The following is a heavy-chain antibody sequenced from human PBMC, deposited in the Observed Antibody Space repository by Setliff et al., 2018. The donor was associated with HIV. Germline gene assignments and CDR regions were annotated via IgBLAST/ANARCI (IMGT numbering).Heavy chain of an antibody. D-gene: IGHD2-15*01. Sequence: GGSLRLSCAASGFTFSSYWMSWVRQAPGKGLEWVANIKQDGSEKNYVDSVKGRFTISRDTAKNSLYLQMNSLRVEDTALYYCARGVPGICSGGTCYLEYWGQGALVTVSS. CDR1: GFTFSSYW. CDR3: ARGVPGICSGGTCYLEY. J-gene: IGHJ4*02. V-gene: IGHV3-7*01. CDR2: IKQDGSEK.